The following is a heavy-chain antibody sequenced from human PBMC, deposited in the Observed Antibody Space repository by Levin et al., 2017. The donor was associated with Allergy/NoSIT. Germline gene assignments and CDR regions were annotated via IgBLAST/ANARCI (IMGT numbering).Heavy chain of an antibody. D-gene: IGHD3-10*01. J-gene: IGHJ4*02. CDR2: INHSGST. CDR1: GGSFSGYY. Sequence: PSETLSLTCAVYGGSFSGYYWSWIRQPPGKGLEWIGEINHSGSTNYNPSLKSRVTISVDTSKNQFSLKLSSVTAADTAVYYCARLGVFMVRGPQHIDYWGQGTLVTVSS. V-gene: IGHV4-34*01. CDR3: ARLGVFMVRGPQHIDY.